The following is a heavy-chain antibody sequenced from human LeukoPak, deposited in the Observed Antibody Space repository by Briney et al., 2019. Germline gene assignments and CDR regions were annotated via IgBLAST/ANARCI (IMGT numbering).Heavy chain of an antibody. Sequence: ASVKVSCKASGYTFTSYGISWVRQAPGQGLEWMGWISAYNGDTNYAQKLQGRVTMTTDTSTSTAYMELSSLMFDDSAVYYCARDLRGLGDFFDYWGQGTLVTVSS. CDR3: ARDLRGLGDFFDY. J-gene: IGHJ4*02. D-gene: IGHD3-10*01. CDR1: GYTFTSYG. V-gene: IGHV1-18*01. CDR2: ISAYNGDT.